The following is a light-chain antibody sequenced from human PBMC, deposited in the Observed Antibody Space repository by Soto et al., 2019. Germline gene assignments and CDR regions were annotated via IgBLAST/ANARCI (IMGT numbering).Light chain of an antibody. CDR3: SSYTTSNTRQIV. V-gene: IGLV2-14*01. CDR1: SSDVGGYNY. J-gene: IGLJ1*01. CDR2: DVS. Sequence: QSVLNQPASVSGSPGQSINISCTGTSSDVGGYNYVSWYQQHPGKAPKFMIYDVSNRPSGVSNRFSGSKSGNTASLTISGLQAEDEADYYCSSYTTSNTRQIVFGTGTKATV.